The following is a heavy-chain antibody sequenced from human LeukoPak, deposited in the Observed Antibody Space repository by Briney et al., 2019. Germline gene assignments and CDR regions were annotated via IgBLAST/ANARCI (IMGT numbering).Heavy chain of an antibody. D-gene: IGHD2-2*02. V-gene: IGHV3-74*01. CDR2: INTDGSST. J-gene: IGHJ3*02. Sequence: GGSLRLSCAASGFTFSSYWMHWVRQAPGKGLVWVSRINTDGSSTSYADSVKGRFTISRDNAKNTLYLQMNSLRAEDTAVYYCARDGIYCSSTSCHKAFAFDIWGQGTMVTVSS. CDR3: ARDGIYCSSTSCHKAFAFDI. CDR1: GFTFSSYW.